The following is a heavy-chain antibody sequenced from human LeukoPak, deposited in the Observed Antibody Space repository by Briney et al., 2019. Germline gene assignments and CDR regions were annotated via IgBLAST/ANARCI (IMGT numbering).Heavy chain of an antibody. CDR2: IRYDGTNK. D-gene: IGHD3-10*01. J-gene: IGHJ3*02. CDR1: GFTFRSYG. Sequence: GGSLRLSCAAPGFTFRSYGMHWVRQAPGKGLEWVAFIRYDGTNKYYADSVKGRFTISRDNSKNTLYLQMNSLRAEDTAVYYCAKDYGSGREADGFDIWGQGTMVTVSS. CDR3: AKDYGSGREADGFDI. V-gene: IGHV3-30*02.